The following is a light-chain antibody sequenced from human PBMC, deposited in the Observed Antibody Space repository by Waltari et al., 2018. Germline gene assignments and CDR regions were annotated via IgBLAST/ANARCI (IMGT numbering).Light chain of an antibody. V-gene: IGKV1-16*02. CDR2: AAS. Sequence: DIQMTQSPSSLSASVGDRVTITCRACQGIRNYLAWLQQKPGKAPKSLIYAASRLQSGVPSKFSGSASGTDFTLTIASLQPEDSATYYCQQYHTYPYTFGQGTQLEIK. CDR1: QGIRNY. J-gene: IGKJ2*01. CDR3: QQYHTYPYT.